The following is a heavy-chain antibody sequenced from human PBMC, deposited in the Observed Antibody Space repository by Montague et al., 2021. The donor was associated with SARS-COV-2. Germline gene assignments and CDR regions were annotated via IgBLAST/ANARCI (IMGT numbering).Heavy chain of an antibody. CDR1: SGSIISSGYY. D-gene: IGHD3-10*01. CDR2: IYYSGTT. Sequence: SETLSLTYSVSSGSIISSGYYWGWIRQPPGKELEWIGNIYYSGTTYYNPSLQNRGTISVDTSKNHLSLRLSSVTAADTALYFCARGMIRGVTTPFDYWGQGSQVTVSS. CDR3: ARGMIRGVTTPFDY. V-gene: IGHV4-39*02. J-gene: IGHJ4*02.